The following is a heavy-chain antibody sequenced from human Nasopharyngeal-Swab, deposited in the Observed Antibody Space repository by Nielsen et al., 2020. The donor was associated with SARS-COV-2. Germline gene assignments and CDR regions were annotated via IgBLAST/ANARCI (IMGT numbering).Heavy chain of an antibody. J-gene: IGHJ4*02. CDR3: ARDSELLTNYYGLDY. CDR2: ISDDNTI. CDR1: GFSFNTYG. D-gene: IGHD3-9*01. Sequence: GSLKISCAASGFSFNTYGLNWVRQAPGKGLEWISYISDDNTIFYADSVKGRFTISRDNAKNSLYLHMNSLRDEDTALYYCARDSELLTNYYGLDYWGQGTLVTVSS. V-gene: IGHV3-48*02.